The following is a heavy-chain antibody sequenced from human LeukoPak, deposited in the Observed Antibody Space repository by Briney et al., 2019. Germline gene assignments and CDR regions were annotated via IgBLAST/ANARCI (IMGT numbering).Heavy chain of an antibody. Sequence: PSETLSLTCAVYGGSFSGYYWSWIRQPPGKGPEWIGEINHSGSTNHNPSLKSRVSISADTSKNQFSLKLSSVTAADTAVYYCARTGETAMDSRGLFDYWGQGTLVTVSS. J-gene: IGHJ4*02. D-gene: IGHD5-18*01. CDR1: GGSFSGYY. V-gene: IGHV4-34*01. CDR3: ARTGETAMDSRGLFDY. CDR2: INHSGST.